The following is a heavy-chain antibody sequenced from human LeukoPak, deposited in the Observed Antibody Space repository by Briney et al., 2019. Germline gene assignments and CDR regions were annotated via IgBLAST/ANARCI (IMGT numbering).Heavy chain of an antibody. V-gene: IGHV4-34*01. CDR2: INHSGDT. Sequence: SETLSLTCAVYGGSFSGYYWSWIRQPPGKGLEWIGEINHSGDTNYNPSLKSRVTISVDTPKNQFSLKLSSVTAADTAVYYCARVRRAGYCSSTSCSYYYYYGMDVWGQGTTVTVSS. CDR3: ARVRRAGYCSSTSCSYYYYYGMDV. CDR1: GGSFSGYY. J-gene: IGHJ6*02. D-gene: IGHD2-2*03.